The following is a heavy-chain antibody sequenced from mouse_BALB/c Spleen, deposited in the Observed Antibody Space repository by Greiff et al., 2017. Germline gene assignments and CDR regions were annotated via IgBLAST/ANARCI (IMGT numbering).Heavy chain of an antibody. CDR3: ARRGSNPKGYFDV. CDR2: ISYSGST. CDR1: GDSITSGY. Sequence: VQLKESGPSLVKPSQTLSLTCSVTGDSITSGYWNWIRKFPGNKLEYMGYISYSGSTYYNPSLKSRISITRDTSKNQYYLQLNSVTTEDTATYYGARRGSNPKGYFDVWGAGTTVTVSS. V-gene: IGHV3-8*02. D-gene: IGHD1-1*01. J-gene: IGHJ1*01.